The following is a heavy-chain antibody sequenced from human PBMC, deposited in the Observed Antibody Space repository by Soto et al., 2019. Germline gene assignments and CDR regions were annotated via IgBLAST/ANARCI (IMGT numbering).Heavy chain of an antibody. V-gene: IGHV3-15*01. CDR1: GFTFTNAY. D-gene: IGHD1-26*01. Sequence: EVQLVESGGGLVEPGGSIRLSCVASGFTFTNAYMTWVRQAPGKGLEWVGRIKGSHAGGTTDYATSVKGRFTISRDDSKNTLYLQMNSPKTEDTSVYYCATEGGYPGSNLYGAYWGQGTLVTVSS. J-gene: IGHJ4*02. CDR2: IKGSHAGGTT. CDR3: ATEGGYPGSNLYGAY.